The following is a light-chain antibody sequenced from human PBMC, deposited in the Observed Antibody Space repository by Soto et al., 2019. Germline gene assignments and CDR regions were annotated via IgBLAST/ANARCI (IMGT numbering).Light chain of an antibody. CDR1: QSISSPY. J-gene: IGKJ1*01. CDR2: GAS. V-gene: IGKV3-20*01. CDR3: QQYGSSSWT. Sequence: EIVLTQSPGTLSLSPGERATLSCRASQSISSPYLAWYQQKPGQAPRLLIDGASSRATGVPDRFSGSGSGTDFTLTISRLEPEDFAVYYCQQYGSSSWTFGQGTKVDIK.